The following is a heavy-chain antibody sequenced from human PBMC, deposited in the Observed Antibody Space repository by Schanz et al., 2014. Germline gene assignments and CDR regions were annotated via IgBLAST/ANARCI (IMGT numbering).Heavy chain of an antibody. J-gene: IGHJ3*01. D-gene: IGHD5-12*01. CDR3: ARDGGRDGYNLAFDV. CDR1: GFTVNTNY. Sequence: EVQLVESGGGLIQPGGSLRLSCAVSGFTVNTNYMSWVRQAPGKGLEWISSMYINSGSTQYADSVKGRFIISRDSYKNTQFLQMNSLRAEDTAVDFCARDGGRDGYNLAFDVWGQGTLVTVSS. V-gene: IGHV3-53*01. CDR2: MYINSGST.